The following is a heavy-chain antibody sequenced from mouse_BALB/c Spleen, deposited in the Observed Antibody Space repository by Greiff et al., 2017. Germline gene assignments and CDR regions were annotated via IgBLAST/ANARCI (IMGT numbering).Heavy chain of an antibody. D-gene: IGHD2-4*01. CDR3: ARSGLRRNYAMDY. CDR1: GYAFSSSW. Sequence: QVHVKQSGPELVKPGASVKISCKASGYAFSSSWMNWVKQRPGQGLEWIGRIYPGDGDTNYNGKFKGKATLTADKSSSTAYMQLSSLTSVDSAVYFCARSGLRRNYAMDYWGQGTSVTVSS. CDR2: IYPGDGDT. V-gene: IGHV1-82*01. J-gene: IGHJ4*01.